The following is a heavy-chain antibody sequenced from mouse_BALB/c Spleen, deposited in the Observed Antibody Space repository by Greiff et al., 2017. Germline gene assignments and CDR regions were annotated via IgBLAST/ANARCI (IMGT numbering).Heavy chain of an antibody. CDR3: GREEGNWDYFDY. J-gene: IGHJ2*01. CDR1: GYSFTGYF. CDR2: INPYNGDT. V-gene: IGHV1-37*01. Sequence: EVKLMESGPELVKPGASVKISCKASGYSFTGYFMNWVKQSHGKSLEWIGRINPYNGDTFYNQKFKGKATLTVDKSSSTAHMELLSLTSEDSAVYYCGREEGNWDYFDYWGQGTTLTVSS. D-gene: IGHD4-1*01.